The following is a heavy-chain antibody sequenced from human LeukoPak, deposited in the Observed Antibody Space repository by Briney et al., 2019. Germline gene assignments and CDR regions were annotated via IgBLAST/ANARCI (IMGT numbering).Heavy chain of an antibody. V-gene: IGHV3-23*01. J-gene: IGHJ5*02. CDR2: IGGSGGGT. CDR1: GFTFSNYA. CDR3: ARAARRGNWFDP. D-gene: IGHD6-6*01. Sequence: GGSLRLSCAASGFTFSNYAMSWVRQAPGMGLEWVSVIGGSGGGTYYADSVKGRFTISRDNAKNSLYLQMNSLRAEDTAVYYRARAARRGNWFDPWGQGTLVTVSS.